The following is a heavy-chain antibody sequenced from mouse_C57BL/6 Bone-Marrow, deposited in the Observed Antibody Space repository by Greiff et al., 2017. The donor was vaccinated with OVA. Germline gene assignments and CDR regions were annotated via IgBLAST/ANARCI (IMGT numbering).Heavy chain of an antibody. J-gene: IGHJ1*03. CDR1: GFSLTSYG. V-gene: IGHV2-2*01. CDR2: IWSGGST. D-gene: IGHD2-4*01. Sequence: VKLMESGPGLVQPSQSLSITCTVSGFSLTSYGVHWVRQSPGKGLEWLGVIWSGGSTDYNAAFRSRLSISKDNSKSQVFFKMNSLQADDTAIYYCVRRDYDEGLHWYFDVWGTGTTVTVAS. CDR3: VRRDYDEGLHWYFDV.